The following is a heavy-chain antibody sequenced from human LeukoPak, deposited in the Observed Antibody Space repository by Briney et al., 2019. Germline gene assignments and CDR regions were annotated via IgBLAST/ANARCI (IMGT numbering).Heavy chain of an antibody. J-gene: IGHJ4*02. D-gene: IGHD6-6*01. CDR3: ARQHSSSPDFPS. V-gene: IGHV1-2*02. Sequence: ASVKVSCKASGYTFTGYYMHWVRQAPGQGLEWMGWINPNGGGTNYAQKFQGRVTMTRDTSISTAYMELSRLRSDDTAVYYCARQHSSSPDFPSWGQGTLVTVSS. CDR2: INPNGGGT. CDR1: GYTFTGYY.